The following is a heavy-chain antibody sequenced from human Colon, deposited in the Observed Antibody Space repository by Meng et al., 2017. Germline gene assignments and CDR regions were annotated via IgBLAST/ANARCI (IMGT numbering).Heavy chain of an antibody. CDR2: INHSGST. J-gene: IGHJ4*02. CDR1: GGAFSGYY. Sequence: QVQGRPRGPGPLKPSETLSPTFAVYGGAFSGYYWSWIRQPPGKGLEWIGEINHSGSTNYNPSLKSRVTISVDTSKNQFSLKLSSVTAADTAVYYCARVRITIFGVVSTFDYWGQGTLVTVSS. CDR3: ARVRITIFGVVSTFDY. D-gene: IGHD3-3*01. V-gene: IGHV4-34*01.